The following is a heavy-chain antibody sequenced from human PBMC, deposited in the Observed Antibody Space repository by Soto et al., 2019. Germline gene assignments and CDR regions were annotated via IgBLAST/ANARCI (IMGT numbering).Heavy chain of an antibody. CDR3: ARYWYNYDSSGKSRFFDY. Sequence: SETLSLTCAVSGGSISSSNWWSWVRQPPGKGLEWIGEIYHSGSTNYNPSLKSRVTISVDKSKNQFSLKLSSVTAADTAVYYCARYWYNYDSSGKSRFFDYWGQGTLVTVSS. D-gene: IGHD3-22*01. CDR2: IYHSGST. CDR1: GGSISSSNW. J-gene: IGHJ4*02. V-gene: IGHV4-4*02.